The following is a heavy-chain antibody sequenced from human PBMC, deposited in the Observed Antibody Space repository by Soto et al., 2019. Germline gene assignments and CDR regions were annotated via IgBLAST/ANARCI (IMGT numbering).Heavy chain of an antibody. D-gene: IGHD3-10*01. CDR1: CGSISSSNW. Sequence: QVQLQESGPGLVKPSGTLSLTCAVSCGSISSSNWWSWVRQPPGKGLEWIGVIYHSGSTNYNPSLTSRGSISVDKSKNQFSLTLSSVTAADTAVYYCARVVGGYYYGMDVWGQGTTVTVSS. CDR2: IYHSGST. CDR3: ARVVGGYYYGMDV. J-gene: IGHJ6*02. V-gene: IGHV4-4*02.